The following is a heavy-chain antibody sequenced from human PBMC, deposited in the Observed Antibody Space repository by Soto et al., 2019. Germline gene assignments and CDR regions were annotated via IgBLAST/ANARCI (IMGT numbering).Heavy chain of an antibody. CDR2: INPNSGGA. CDR1: GYNFIEYY. Sequence: GASVKVSCKTSGYNFIEYYINWMRQAPGQGLEWMGWINPNSGGAVYAQKFEAWVTMTRDTSSSTVYMEMTSLKPDDTAVYYCAREAWGGFGDKCSNCDYWGQGALVTVSS. CDR3: AREAWGGFGDKCSNCDY. D-gene: IGHD3-10*01. J-gene: IGHJ4*02. V-gene: IGHV1-2*04.